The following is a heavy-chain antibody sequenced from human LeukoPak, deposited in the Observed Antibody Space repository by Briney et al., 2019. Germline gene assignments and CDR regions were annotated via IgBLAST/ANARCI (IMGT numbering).Heavy chain of an antibody. J-gene: IGHJ5*02. CDR3: ARNTQQLWFGELFDRGANWFDP. Sequence: PSETLSLTCTVSGGSISSGSYYWSWIRQPPGKGLEWIGYIYYSGSTNYNPSLKSRVTISVDTSKNQFSLKLSSVTAADTAVYYCARNTQQLWFGELFDRGANWFDPWGQGTLVTVSS. D-gene: IGHD3-10*01. V-gene: IGHV4-61*01. CDR1: GGSISSGSYY. CDR2: IYYSGST.